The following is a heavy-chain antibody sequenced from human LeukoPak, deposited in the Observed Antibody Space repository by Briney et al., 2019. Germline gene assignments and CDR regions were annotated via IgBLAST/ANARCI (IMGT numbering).Heavy chain of an antibody. D-gene: IGHD7-27*01. J-gene: IGHJ4*02. Sequence: ASVKVSCKASGYTFTSYAMNWVRQAPGQRLEWMGWINPNRGGTNYAQNFQGRVIMTWDTSISTASMELSRLRSDDTAVYYCSRGPHWDPHFDFWGQGTLVTVSS. V-gene: IGHV1-2*02. CDR2: INPNRGGT. CDR3: SRGPHWDPHFDF. CDR1: GYTFTSYA.